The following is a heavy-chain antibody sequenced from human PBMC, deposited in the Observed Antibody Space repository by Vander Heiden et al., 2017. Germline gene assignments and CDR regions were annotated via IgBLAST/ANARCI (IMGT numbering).Heavy chain of an antibody. CDR2: IYPGDSDT. J-gene: IGHJ4*02. CDR1: RYIFTTYG. Sequence: VQLVQSGAEVRTPGESLKLSCKASRYIFTTYGFGWVRQMPGKALEWMGIIYPGDSDTRYSPSFQGQVSISADKSITTAYLQWSSLKASDTAMYFCARHGQSFDYWGQGNLVTVSS. CDR3: ARHGQSFDY. V-gene: IGHV5-51*01.